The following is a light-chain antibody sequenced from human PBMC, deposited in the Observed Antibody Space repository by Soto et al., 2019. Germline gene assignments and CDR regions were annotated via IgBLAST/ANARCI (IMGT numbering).Light chain of an antibody. CDR2: KAS. Sequence: DIQMTQSPSTLSASVGDRVTITCRASQSISSWLAWYQQKPGKAPKLPIYKASSLESGVPSRFSGSGSGTEFTLTISSLQPDDCATYYCQQYNSDSYTFGQGNKREIK. CDR1: QSISSW. CDR3: QQYNSDSYT. V-gene: IGKV1-5*03. J-gene: IGKJ2*01.